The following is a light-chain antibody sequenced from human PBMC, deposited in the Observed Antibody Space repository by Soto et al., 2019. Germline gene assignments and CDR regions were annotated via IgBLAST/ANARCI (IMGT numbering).Light chain of an antibody. CDR3: QQYNDWSYT. J-gene: IGKJ2*01. CDR2: GTS. V-gene: IGKV3D-15*01. CDR1: QSVSSN. Sequence: EIVMTQSPATLSVSPGERATLSCRASQSVSSNLAWYQQKPGQAPRLLIYGTSARATGIPARFSGSGSGTEFTLPLSRLQSEDFAVYYCQQYNDWSYTFGQGTKLEIK.